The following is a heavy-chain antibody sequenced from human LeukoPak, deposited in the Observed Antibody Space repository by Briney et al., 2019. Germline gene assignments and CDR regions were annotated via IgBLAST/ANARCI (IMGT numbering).Heavy chain of an antibody. V-gene: IGHV3-21*01. CDR3: AREVDNTMIP. CDR2: ISSSSIYI. D-gene: IGHD3-22*01. CDR1: GFTFSSYS. Sequence: GSLRLSCAASGFTFSSYSMNCVRQAPGKGLEWVSSISSSSIYIYYADSVKGRFTISRDNAKNSLYLQMNSLRAEDTAVYYCAREVDNTMIPWGQGTLVTVSS. J-gene: IGHJ5*02.